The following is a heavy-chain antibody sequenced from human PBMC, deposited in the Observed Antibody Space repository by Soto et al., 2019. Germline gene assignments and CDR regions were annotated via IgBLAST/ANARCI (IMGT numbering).Heavy chain of an antibody. Sequence: EVQLLESGGGLVQPGGSLRLSCAASGFTFSSYAMRWVRQAPGKGLEWVSAISGSGGSTYHADSVKGRFTISRDNSKNTLYLQMNSLRAEDTAVYYCAGRGSGSYYDYWGQGTLVTVSS. J-gene: IGHJ4*02. CDR1: GFTFSSYA. D-gene: IGHD1-26*01. CDR2: ISGSGGST. V-gene: IGHV3-23*01. CDR3: AGRGSGSYYDY.